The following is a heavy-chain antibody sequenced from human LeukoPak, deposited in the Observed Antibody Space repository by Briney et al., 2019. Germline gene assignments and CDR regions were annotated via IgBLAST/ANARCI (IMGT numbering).Heavy chain of an antibody. V-gene: IGHV4-31*03. CDR2: IYYSGST. CDR3: ARVRPWFDP. J-gene: IGHJ5*02. CDR1: GGSISSGGYS. Sequence: SETLSLTCTVSGGSISSGGYSWSWIRQHPGKGLEWIGYIYYSGSTYYNPSLKSRVTISVDTSKNQFSLKLSSVTAADTAVYYCARVRPWFDPWGQGTLVTVSS.